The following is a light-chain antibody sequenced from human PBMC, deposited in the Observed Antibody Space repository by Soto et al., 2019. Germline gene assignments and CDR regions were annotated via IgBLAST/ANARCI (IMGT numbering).Light chain of an antibody. CDR2: SPS. CDR1: QNVNID. Sequence: EIVLTQSPATLPVSPGETATLSCRASQNVNIDLVWYQQNPGQAPKVLMFSPSARETGIPARFSGGGSETDFTLTISSLQPEDSAVYYCQQYNTWPFTFGPGTKVDIK. V-gene: IGKV3D-15*01. CDR3: QQYNTWPFT. J-gene: IGKJ3*01.